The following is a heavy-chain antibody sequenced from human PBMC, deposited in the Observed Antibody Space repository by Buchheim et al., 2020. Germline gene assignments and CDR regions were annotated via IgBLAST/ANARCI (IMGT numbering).Heavy chain of an antibody. CDR2: ISGSGGNT. V-gene: IGHV3-23*01. CDR1: GFTFSNYA. Sequence: EVQVLESGGGLVQPGGSLRLSCAVSGFTFSNYAMNCVRQAPGKGLEWVSAISGSGGNTYYADSVKGRFTISRDNSKNTLYLQMNGLRAEDTAVYYCAKVAVAAHGNWFDPWGQGTL. D-gene: IGHD6-19*01. CDR3: AKVAVAAHGNWFDP. J-gene: IGHJ5*02.